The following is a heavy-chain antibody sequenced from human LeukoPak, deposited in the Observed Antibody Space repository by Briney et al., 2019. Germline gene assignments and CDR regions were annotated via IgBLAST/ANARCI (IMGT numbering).Heavy chain of an antibody. CDR2: TYYRSKWYN. J-gene: IGHJ4*02. CDR3: AREDGTIFGVVPRFDY. CDR1: GDSVSSNSAA. V-gene: IGHV6-1*01. Sequence: SQTLSLTCAISGDSVSSNSAAWNWIRQSPSRGLEWLGRTYYRSKWYNDYAVSVKSRITINPDTSKNQFSLQLNSVTPEDTAVYYCAREDGTIFGVVPRFDYWGREPWSPSPQ. D-gene: IGHD3-3*01.